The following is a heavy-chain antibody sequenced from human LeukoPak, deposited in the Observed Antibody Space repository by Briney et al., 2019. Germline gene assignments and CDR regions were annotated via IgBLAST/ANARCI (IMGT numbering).Heavy chain of an antibody. V-gene: IGHV1-18*04. J-gene: IGHJ4*02. CDR1: GYTFTGYY. D-gene: IGHD3-22*01. CDR3: AISSNYYDSSGYYRIFDY. CDR2: ISAYNGNT. Sequence: ASVKVSCKASGYTFTGYYMHWVRQAPGQGLEWMGWISAYNGNTNYAQKLQGRVTMTTDTSTSTAYMELRSLRSDDTAVYYCAISSNYYDSSGYYRIFDYWGQGTLVTVSS.